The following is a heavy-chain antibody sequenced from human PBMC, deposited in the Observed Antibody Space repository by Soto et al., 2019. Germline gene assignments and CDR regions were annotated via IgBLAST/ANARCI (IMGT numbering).Heavy chain of an antibody. Sequence: SETLSLTCTVSGGSISSYYWSWIRQPPGKGLEWIGYIYYSGSTNYNPSLKSRVTISVDTSKNQFSLKLSSVTAADTAVYYCGRAYGGNCFDYWGQGTLVTVSS. J-gene: IGHJ4*02. CDR2: IYYSGST. CDR1: GGSISSYY. V-gene: IGHV4-59*01. D-gene: IGHD2-15*01. CDR3: GRAYGGNCFDY.